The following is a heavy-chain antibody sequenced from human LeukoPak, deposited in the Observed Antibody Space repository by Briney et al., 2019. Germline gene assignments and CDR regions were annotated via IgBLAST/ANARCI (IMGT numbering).Heavy chain of an antibody. D-gene: IGHD6-13*01. Sequence: PGGSLRLSCAASGFTFSSYGMHWVRQAPGKGLEWVAVISYDGSNKYYADSVKGRFTISRDNSKNTLYLQMNSLRAEDTAVYYCAKDSGPAAGHYYYGMDVWGQGTTVTVSS. CDR1: GFTFSSYG. J-gene: IGHJ6*02. CDR2: ISYDGSNK. CDR3: AKDSGPAAGHYYYGMDV. V-gene: IGHV3-30*18.